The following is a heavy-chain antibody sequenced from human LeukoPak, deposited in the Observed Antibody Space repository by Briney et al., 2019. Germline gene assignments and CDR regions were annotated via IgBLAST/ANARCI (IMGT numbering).Heavy chain of an antibody. Sequence: ASVKVSCKASGYTFTSYGITWVRQAPGQGLEWMGWIGTYNGNTNYAQNLQGRVTMTTDTSTATAYMELRSLRSDDTAVYYCARDRSGEVESSNWFDPWGQGTLVTVSS. J-gene: IGHJ5*02. D-gene: IGHD3-3*01. CDR3: ARDRSGEVESSNWFDP. CDR2: IGTYNGNT. CDR1: GYTFTSYG. V-gene: IGHV1-18*01.